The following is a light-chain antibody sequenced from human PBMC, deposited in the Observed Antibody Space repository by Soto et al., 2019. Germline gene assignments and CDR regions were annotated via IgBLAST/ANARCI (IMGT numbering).Light chain of an antibody. CDR1: QSISSN. CDR2: GAS. J-gene: IGKJ1*01. CDR3: QQYNNWPPWT. Sequence: EIVMTQSPATLSVSPGERATLSCWASQSISSNLAWYQKKPGQAPMLLIYGASTRATGIPARFSGSGSGTELTLTISSLQSEDFAVYYCQQYNNWPPWTFGQGTKVEIK. V-gene: IGKV3-15*01.